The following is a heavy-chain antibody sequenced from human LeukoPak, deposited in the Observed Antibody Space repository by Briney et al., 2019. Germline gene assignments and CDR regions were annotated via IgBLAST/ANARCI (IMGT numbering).Heavy chain of an antibody. J-gene: IGHJ4*02. D-gene: IGHD2-15*01. V-gene: IGHV4-38-2*01. CDR2: IYHSGST. CDR1: GYSISSGYY. Sequence: PSETLSLTCAVSGYSISSGYYWGWIRQPPGKGLEWIGSIYHSGSTYYNPSLKSRVTISVDTSKNQFPLKLSSVTAADTAVYYCARVYCSGGSCYALGFDYWGQGTLVTVSS. CDR3: ARVYCSGGSCYALGFDY.